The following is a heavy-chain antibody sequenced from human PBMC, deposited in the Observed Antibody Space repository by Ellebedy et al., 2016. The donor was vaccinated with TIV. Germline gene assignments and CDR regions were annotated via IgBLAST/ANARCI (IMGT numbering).Heavy chain of an antibody. V-gene: IGHV3-23*01. CDR1: GFTFSSYA. D-gene: IGHD6-13*01. J-gene: IGHJ4*02. CDR3: AKDPGGIYSSSPGV. CDR2: MSGSGERT. Sequence: GGSLRLSCAASGFTFSSYAMTWVRQAPGKGLEWVSGMSGSGERTDYADSVKGRFTISRDNAKNSVYLQMNSLRAEDTAVYYCAKDPGGIYSSSPGVWGQGTLVTVSS.